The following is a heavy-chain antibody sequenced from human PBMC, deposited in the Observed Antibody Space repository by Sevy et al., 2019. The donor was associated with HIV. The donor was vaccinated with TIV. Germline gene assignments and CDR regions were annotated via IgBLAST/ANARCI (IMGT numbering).Heavy chain of an antibody. CDR3: ARGLVGLYYYGSGSYYILAD. V-gene: IGHV1-8*02. Sequence: VLVKVSCKASGYTFTSYDINWVRQATGQGLEWMGWMNPNSGNTGYAQKFQGRVTMTRNTSISTAYMELSSLRSEDTAVYYCARGLVGLYYYGSGSYYILADWGQGTLVTVSS. CDR1: GYTFTSYD. J-gene: IGHJ4*02. D-gene: IGHD3-10*01. CDR2: MNPNSGNT.